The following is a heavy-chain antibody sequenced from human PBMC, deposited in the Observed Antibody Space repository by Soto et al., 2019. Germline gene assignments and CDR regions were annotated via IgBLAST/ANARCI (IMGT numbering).Heavy chain of an antibody. CDR1: GVSFCGYN. V-gene: IGHV3-48*01. D-gene: IGHD1-26*01. J-gene: IGHJ6*03. CDR2: INNSSSFI. CDR3: ARLPRERGPPYYYMDV. Sequence: CGGCGVSFCGYNMNCVHQAPGKGLEWLSYINNSSSFIYYADSVEGRFTVSRNNAKNSLYLQVNSLRAEDTAVYYCARLPRERGPPYYYMDVWGKGTTVTV.